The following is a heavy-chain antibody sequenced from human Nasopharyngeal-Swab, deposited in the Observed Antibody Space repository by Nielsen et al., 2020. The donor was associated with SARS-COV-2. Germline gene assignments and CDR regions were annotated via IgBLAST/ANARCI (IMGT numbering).Heavy chain of an antibody. CDR2: IYGGDST. CDR3: ASSPSRGWYEYHLDN. V-gene: IGHV3-53*04. J-gene: IGHJ4*02. Sequence: WIRQPPGKGLEWVSVIYGGDSTYYADSVRGRFIVTRHISENTLYLQMNSLRAEDTAVYYCASSPSRGWYEYHLDNWGQGTLVTVSS. D-gene: IGHD6-19*01.